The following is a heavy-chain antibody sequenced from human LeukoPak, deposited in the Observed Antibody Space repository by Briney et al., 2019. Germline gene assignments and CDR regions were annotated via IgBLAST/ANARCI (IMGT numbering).Heavy chain of an antibody. J-gene: IGHJ4*02. CDR1: GFTFSSYG. Sequence: GGSLRLSCAASGFTFSSYGMHWVRQAPGKGLEWVAVIWYDGSNKYYADSVKGRFTISRDNSKNTLYLQMNSLRDEDTAVYYCAKDGDYYDSSGYFDYWGQGTLVTVSS. CDR2: IWYDGSNK. V-gene: IGHV3-33*06. D-gene: IGHD3-22*01. CDR3: AKDGDYYDSSGYFDY.